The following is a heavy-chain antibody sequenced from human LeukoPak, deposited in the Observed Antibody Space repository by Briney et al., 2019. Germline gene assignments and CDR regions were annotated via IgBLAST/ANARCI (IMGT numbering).Heavy chain of an antibody. J-gene: IGHJ4*02. D-gene: IGHD3-10*01. CDR3: AKDKGYYGSGSYFDY. CDR2: ISGSGGST. CDR1: GFTFSSYA. Sequence: GGSLRLSCAASGFTFSSYAMSWVRQAPGKGLEWVSAISGSGGSTYHADSVKGRFTISRDNSKNTLYLQMNSLRAEDTAVYYCAKDKGYYGSGSYFDYWGQGTLVTVSS. V-gene: IGHV3-23*01.